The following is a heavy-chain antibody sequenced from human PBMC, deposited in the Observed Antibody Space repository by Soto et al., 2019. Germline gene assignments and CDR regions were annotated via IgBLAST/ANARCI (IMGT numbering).Heavy chain of an antibody. CDR3: ARGNPITMIVVVAPDFDY. Sequence: GGSLRLSCAASGFTFSSYAMTWVRQAPGKGLEWVSVISGSGGSTYFADSVKGRFTISRDNSKNTLYLQMSSLRAEDTALYYCARGNPITMIVVVAPDFDYWGQGTLVTVSS. V-gene: IGHV3-23*01. CDR1: GFTFSSYA. J-gene: IGHJ4*02. D-gene: IGHD3-22*01. CDR2: ISGSGGST.